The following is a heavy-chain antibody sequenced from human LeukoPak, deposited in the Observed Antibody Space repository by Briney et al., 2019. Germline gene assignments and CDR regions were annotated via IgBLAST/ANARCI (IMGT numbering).Heavy chain of an antibody. D-gene: IGHD1-14*01. CDR3: AKEQPGSFDY. V-gene: IGHV3-30*18. Sequence: GRSLRLSCAASGFTFSSYGMHWVRQAPGKGLEWVAVISYDGSNKYYADSVKGRFTISRDNSKNTLYLQMNSLRAEDTAVYYCAKEQPGSFDYWGQGTLVTVSS. CDR1: GFTFSSYG. CDR2: ISYDGSNK. J-gene: IGHJ4*02.